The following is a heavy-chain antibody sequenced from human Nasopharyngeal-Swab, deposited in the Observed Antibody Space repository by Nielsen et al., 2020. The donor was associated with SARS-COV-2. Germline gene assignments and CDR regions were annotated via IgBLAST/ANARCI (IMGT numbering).Heavy chain of an antibody. D-gene: IGHD3-22*01. V-gene: IGHV1-2*06. CDR2: INPNSGGT. CDR3: ARNDSSGYGY. Sequence: VRQMPGKGLEWMGRINPNSGGTNYAQKFQGGVTMTRDTSISTAYMELSRLRSDDTAVYYCARNDSSGYGYWGQGTLVTVSS. J-gene: IGHJ4*02.